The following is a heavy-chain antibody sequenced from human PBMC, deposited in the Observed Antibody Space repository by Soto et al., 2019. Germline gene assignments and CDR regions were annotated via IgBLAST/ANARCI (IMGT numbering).Heavy chain of an antibody. Sequence: ASVKVSCKTVGYTFTSYGISWVRQAPGQGLQWMGWISAYNGNTNYAQNVQGRVTMTTDTSTSTAYMELSSLRSEDTAVYYCARAHRGYCSGGSCSAPLGYWGQGTQVTVSS. D-gene: IGHD2-15*01. V-gene: IGHV1-18*01. CDR2: ISAYNGNT. CDR3: ARAHRGYCSGGSCSAPLGY. CDR1: GYTFTSYG. J-gene: IGHJ4*02.